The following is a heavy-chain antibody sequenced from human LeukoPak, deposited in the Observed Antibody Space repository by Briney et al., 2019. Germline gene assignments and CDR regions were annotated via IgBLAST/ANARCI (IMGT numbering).Heavy chain of an antibody. V-gene: IGHV4-39*01. J-gene: IGHJ5*02. CDR3: ARVNRPGCFDP. CDR1: GDSVSSSNYY. CDR2: IYYSGST. D-gene: IGHD1-14*01. Sequence: SETLSLTCTVSGDSVSSSNYYWAWIRQPPGKGLEWIGNIYYSGSTYYNPSLKSRLTISVDTSKNQFSLKLTSVTAADTAVYYCARVNRPGCFDPWGQGTLVTVSS.